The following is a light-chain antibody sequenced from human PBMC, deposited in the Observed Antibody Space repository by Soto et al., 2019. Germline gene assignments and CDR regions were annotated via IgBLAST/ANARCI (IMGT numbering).Light chain of an antibody. CDR1: QSVDIN. CDR2: GAS. Sequence: EIVLTQSPATLSVSPGDRVTLSCRAIQSVDINLDWYKQRPGQAPRLLVYGASTKATDMPGRFSGRGSGTEFTLTINNLQSEDFAVYYFQQYRNXPRTLGQGTKV. J-gene: IGKJ1*01. V-gene: IGKV3-15*01. CDR3: QQYRNXPRT.